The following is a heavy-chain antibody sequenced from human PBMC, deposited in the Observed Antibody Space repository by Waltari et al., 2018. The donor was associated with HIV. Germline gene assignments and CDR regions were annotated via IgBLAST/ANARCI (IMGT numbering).Heavy chain of an antibody. Sequence: QLPLWESGPGLVAAAEALSLTCFVSGGSITSTNHYWGWIRRPPGEGLEWIGSIYYTGAAYYGPSLKSRVTISVDTSKNQFSLKLSSVTATDAAVYFCARAGRSFSSRPKTFDIWGPGTMVTVSS. V-gene: IGHV4-39*01. CDR1: GGSITSTNHY. J-gene: IGHJ3*02. D-gene: IGHD3-10*01. CDR2: IYYTGAA. CDR3: ARAGRSFSSRPKTFDI.